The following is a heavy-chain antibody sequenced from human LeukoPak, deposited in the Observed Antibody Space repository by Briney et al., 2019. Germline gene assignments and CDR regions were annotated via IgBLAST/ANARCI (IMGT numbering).Heavy chain of an antibody. V-gene: IGHV3-30-3*01. D-gene: IGHD1-26*01. CDR3: ARVREGGDY. CDR2: ISYDGSNK. CDR1: GFTFSSYA. Sequence: GGSLRLSCAASGFTFSSYAMHWVRQAPGEGLEWVAVISYDGSNKYYADSVKGRFTISRDNSKNTLYLQMNSLRAEDTAVYYCARVREGGDYWGQGTLVTVSS. J-gene: IGHJ4*02.